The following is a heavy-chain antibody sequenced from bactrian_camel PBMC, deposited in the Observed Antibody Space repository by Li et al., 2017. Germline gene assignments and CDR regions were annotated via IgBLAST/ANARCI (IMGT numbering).Heavy chain of an antibody. J-gene: IGHJ4*01. V-gene: IGHV3S9*01. CDR1: TGTFRSAC. CDR3: AVDSRCPPTIYEYNY. Sequence: HVQLVESGGGSVQAGGSLRLSCAARTGTFRSACMGWIRQVSGQEREGVASIDADGEASYADSVKGRFTVSRDNAKNSVYLQMNSLEPEDTAMYYCAVDSRCPPTIYEYNYWGQGTQVTVS. CDR2: IDADGEA.